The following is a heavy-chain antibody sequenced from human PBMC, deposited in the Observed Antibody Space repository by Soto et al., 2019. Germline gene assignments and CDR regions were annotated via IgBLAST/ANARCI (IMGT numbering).Heavy chain of an antibody. J-gene: IGHJ5*02. CDR2: INHSGST. D-gene: IGHD2-8*01. Sequence: KPSETLSLTCAVYGGSFSGYYWSWIRQPPGKGLEWIGEINHSGSTNYNPSLKSRVTISVDTSKNQFSLKLSSVTAADTAVYYCARGRRKNPDCTNGVCYIRGNWFDPWGQGTLVTVSS. CDR3: ARGRRKNPDCTNGVCYIRGNWFDP. CDR1: GGSFSGYY. V-gene: IGHV4-34*01.